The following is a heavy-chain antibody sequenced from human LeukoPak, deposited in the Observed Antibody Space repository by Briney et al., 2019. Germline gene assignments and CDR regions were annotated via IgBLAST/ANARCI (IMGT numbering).Heavy chain of an antibody. CDR3: VRGPYGSSISNWFDP. CDR1: GGSITGYS. J-gene: IGHJ5*02. CDR2: IYYNGDI. V-gene: IGHV4-59*01. D-gene: IGHD3-10*01. Sequence: PSETLSLTCSVSGGSITGYSWSWIRQTPGKGLEWIGYIYYNGDIHYNPSLNSRLSMSVDTPNKQFSLNLRSVTAADTAVYYCVRGPYGSSISNWFDPWGQGLLVTVSS.